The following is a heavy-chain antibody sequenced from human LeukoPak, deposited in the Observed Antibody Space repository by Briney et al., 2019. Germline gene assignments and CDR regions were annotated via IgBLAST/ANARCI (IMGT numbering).Heavy chain of an antibody. J-gene: IGHJ6*03. CDR1: GGSISSYY. Sequence: SETLSLTCTVSGGSISSYYWSWIRQPPGKGLGWIGYISYSGSTNYNPSLKSRVTISVDTSKNQFSLKLNSVTAADTAVYYCARLTGQQLVQDCYMDVWGKGTTVTVSS. V-gene: IGHV4-59*08. D-gene: IGHD6-13*01. CDR3: ARLTGQQLVQDCYMDV. CDR2: ISYSGST.